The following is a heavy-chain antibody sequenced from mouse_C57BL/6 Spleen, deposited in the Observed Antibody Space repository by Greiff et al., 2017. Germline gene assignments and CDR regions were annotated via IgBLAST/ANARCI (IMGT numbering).Heavy chain of an antibody. CDR2: IRNKANGYTT. J-gene: IGHJ4*01. CDR1: GFTFTDYY. CDR3: ARYITYYDYYAMDY. V-gene: IGHV7-3*01. Sequence: EVKLMESGGGLVQPGGSLSLSCAASGFTFTDYYMSWVRQPPGKALEWLGFIRNKANGYTTEYSASVKGRFTISRDNSQSILYLQMNALRAEDSATYYCARYITYYDYYAMDYWGQGTSVTVSS. D-gene: IGHD2-10*01.